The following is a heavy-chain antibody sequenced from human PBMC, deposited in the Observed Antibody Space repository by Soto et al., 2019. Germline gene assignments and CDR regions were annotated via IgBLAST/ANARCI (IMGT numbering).Heavy chain of an antibody. Sequence: QVQLVQSGAEVKKPGSSVKVSCKASGGTISSYAISWVQQAPGQGLEWMGGNIPIFGTANYAQKFQGRVTITADESTNRAYMELSSLRSEDTAVYYCARTNDYILNKPSYYYGMDVWGQGTTVTVSS. CDR1: GGTISSYA. D-gene: IGHD4-4*01. J-gene: IGHJ6*02. CDR3: ARTNDYILNKPSYYYGMDV. CDR2: NIPIFGTA. V-gene: IGHV1-69*12.